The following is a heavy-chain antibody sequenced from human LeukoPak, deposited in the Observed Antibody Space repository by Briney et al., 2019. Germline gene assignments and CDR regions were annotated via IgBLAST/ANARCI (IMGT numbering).Heavy chain of an antibody. CDR1: GFTFSTNW. Sequence: QTGGSLRLSCVASGFTFSTNWMHWVRQAPGKGLVWVARMDRDGSITNHANSVKGRFTISRDNAKNTLYLQMNSLRAEDTAVYYCVLLLGGELPPWMMDVWGRGTTVTVSS. V-gene: IGHV3-74*01. J-gene: IGHJ6*02. CDR2: MDRDGSIT. CDR3: VLLLGGELPPWMMDV. D-gene: IGHD1-26*01.